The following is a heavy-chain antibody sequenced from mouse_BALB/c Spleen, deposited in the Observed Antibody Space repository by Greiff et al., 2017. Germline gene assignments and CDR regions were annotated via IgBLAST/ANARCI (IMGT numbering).Heavy chain of an antibody. Sequence: QVQLQQSGAELAKPGASVKMSCKASGYTFTSYWMHWVKQRPGQGLEWIGYINPSTGYTEYNQKFKDKATLTADKSSSTAYMQLSSLTSEDSAVYYCARDYYGPWFAYWGQGTLVTVSA. CDR2: INPSTGYT. V-gene: IGHV1-7*01. J-gene: IGHJ3*01. CDR1: GYTFTSYW. D-gene: IGHD1-2*01. CDR3: ARDYYGPWFAY.